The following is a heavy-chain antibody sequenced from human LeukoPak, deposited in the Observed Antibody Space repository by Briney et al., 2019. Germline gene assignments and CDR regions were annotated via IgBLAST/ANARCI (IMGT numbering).Heavy chain of an antibody. CDR3: ARAGKIAAAGIPDFDY. V-gene: IGHV3-7*01. CDR1: GFTFSSYW. Sequence: GGSLRLSCAASGFTFSSYWMSWVRQAPGKGLEWVANIKQDGSEKYYVDSVKGRFTISRDNAKNSLYLQMNSLRAEDTAVYYCARAGKIAAAGIPDFDYWAREPWSPSHQ. CDR2: IKQDGSEK. D-gene: IGHD6-13*01. J-gene: IGHJ4*02.